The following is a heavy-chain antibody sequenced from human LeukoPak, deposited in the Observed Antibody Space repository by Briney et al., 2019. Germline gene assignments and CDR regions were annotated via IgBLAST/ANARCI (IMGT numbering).Heavy chain of an antibody. Sequence: ASVKVSCKASGYTFTSYGISWVRQAPGQGLEWMGWISAYNGNTNDAQKLQGRVTMTTDTSTSTAYMELRSLRSDDTAVYYCARVEYYDSSGQKGGFDYWGQGTLVTVSS. V-gene: IGHV1-18*01. CDR1: GYTFTSYG. J-gene: IGHJ4*02. CDR2: ISAYNGNT. D-gene: IGHD3-22*01. CDR3: ARVEYYDSSGQKGGFDY.